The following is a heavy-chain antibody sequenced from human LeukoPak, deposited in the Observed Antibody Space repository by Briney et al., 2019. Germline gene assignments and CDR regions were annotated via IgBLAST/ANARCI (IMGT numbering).Heavy chain of an antibody. CDR1: GFTFSSYA. D-gene: IGHD1-26*01. Sequence: PGGSLRLSCAASGFTFSSYAMSWVRQAPGKGLEWVSAISGSGGSTYYADSVKGRFTISRDNSKNTLYLQINSLGAEDSAVFYCARDSSQNSGRSSYYFDYWGQGTLVTVSS. V-gene: IGHV3-23*01. CDR3: ARDSSQNSGRSSYYFDY. CDR2: ISGSGGST. J-gene: IGHJ4*02.